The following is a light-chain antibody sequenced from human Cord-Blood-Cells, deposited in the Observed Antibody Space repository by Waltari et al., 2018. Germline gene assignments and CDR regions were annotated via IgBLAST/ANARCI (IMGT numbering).Light chain of an antibody. V-gene: IGKV3-11*01. CDR3: QQRSNWPPIT. Sequence: EIVLTQSPATLSLSPGERDTISCRASQSVSSYLAWYQQKPGQAPRLLIYDASNRATGIPARFSGSGSGTDFTLTISSLEPEDFAVYYCQQRSNWPPITFGQGTRLEIK. CDR1: QSVSSY. J-gene: IGKJ5*01. CDR2: DAS.